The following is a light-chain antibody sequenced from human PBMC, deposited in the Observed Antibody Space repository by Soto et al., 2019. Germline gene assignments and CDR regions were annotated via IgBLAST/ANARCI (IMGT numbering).Light chain of an antibody. V-gene: IGKV3-15*01. CDR3: QQYNNWPGWT. CDR1: QSDSSN. J-gene: IGKJ1*01. CDR2: GAS. Sequence: EIVMTQSPATLSVSPRERATLSCRASQSDSSNLAWYQQKPGQAPRLLIYGASTRATGIPARFSGSGSGTEFTLTISSLQSEDFAVCYCQQYNNWPGWTFGQGTKVESK.